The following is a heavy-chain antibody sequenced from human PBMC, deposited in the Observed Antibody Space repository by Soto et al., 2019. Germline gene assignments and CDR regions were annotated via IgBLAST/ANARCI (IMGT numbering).Heavy chain of an antibody. CDR2: ITSNGIGR. V-gene: IGHV3-43*01. CDR1: GFSFGAYT. Sequence: EVQLVESGGVVVQPGGSLRLSCAASGFSFGAYTMHWVRQAAGKGLEWVSLITSNGIGRYYADSVKGRFTISRDNGKNSLYLQLDSLTTEDTAFYYCVKDNDRTFDYWGQGTLVTVSS. J-gene: IGHJ4*02. CDR3: VKDNDRTFDY.